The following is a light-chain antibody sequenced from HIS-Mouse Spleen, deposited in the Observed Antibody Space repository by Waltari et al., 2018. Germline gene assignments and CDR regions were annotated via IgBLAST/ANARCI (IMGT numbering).Light chain of an antibody. CDR2: EDS. CDR3: CSYAGSSTWV. Sequence: QSALTQPASVSGSPGQSITISCTGTSSDVGSYNLVSWYQQHPGKAPKLLSYEDSKRPSWGSHRFSRSKSGNTASLTISGLQAEDEADYYCCSYAGSSTWVFGGGTKLTVL. CDR1: SSDVGSYNL. J-gene: IGLJ3*02. V-gene: IGLV2-23*01.